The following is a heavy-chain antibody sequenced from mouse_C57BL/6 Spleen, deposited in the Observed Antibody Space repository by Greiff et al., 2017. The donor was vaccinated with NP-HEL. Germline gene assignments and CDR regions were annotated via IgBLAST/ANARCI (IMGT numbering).Heavy chain of an antibody. D-gene: IGHD2-4*01. Sequence: DVKLVESEGGLVQPGSSMKLSCTASGFTFSDYYMAWVRQVPEKGLEWVANINYDGSSTYYLDSLKSRFIISRDNAKNILYLQMSSLKSEDTATYYCARANYDYGYFDVWGTGTTVTVSS. V-gene: IGHV5-16*01. CDR3: ARANYDYGYFDV. CDR1: GFTFSDYY. CDR2: INYDGSST. J-gene: IGHJ1*03.